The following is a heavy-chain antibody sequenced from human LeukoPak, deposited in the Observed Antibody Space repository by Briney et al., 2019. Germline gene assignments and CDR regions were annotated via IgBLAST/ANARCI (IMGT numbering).Heavy chain of an antibody. D-gene: IGHD2-8*01. CDR1: GFTFSDYA. Sequence: GGSLRLSCEASGFTFSDYAMTWVRQAPGKGLEWVSAISGSGGSTYYADSVKGRFTISRDNSKNTLYLQMNSLRAEDTAVYYCAKDRLGVSSLPDYWGQGTLVTVSS. CDR3: AKDRLGVSSLPDY. CDR2: ISGSGGST. J-gene: IGHJ4*02. V-gene: IGHV3-23*01.